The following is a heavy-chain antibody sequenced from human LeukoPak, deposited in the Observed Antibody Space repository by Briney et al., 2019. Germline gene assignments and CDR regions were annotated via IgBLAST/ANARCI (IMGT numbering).Heavy chain of an antibody. Sequence: GGSLRLSCAASGFTSRNHGMHWVRQAPGKGLEWVAIIWYDGSDKYYADSVKGRFTISRDNSKNTLYLQMNSLRAEDTAVYYCARDIGAARYFDYWGQGTPVTVSS. V-gene: IGHV3-33*01. CDR2: IWYDGSDK. CDR3: ARDIGAARYFDY. J-gene: IGHJ4*02. CDR1: GFTSRNHG. D-gene: IGHD6-13*01.